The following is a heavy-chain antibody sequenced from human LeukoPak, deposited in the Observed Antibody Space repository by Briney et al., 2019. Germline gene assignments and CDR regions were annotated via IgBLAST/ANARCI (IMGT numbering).Heavy chain of an antibody. Sequence: GSLRLSCAASRFTFSSYAVSWIRQPPGKGLEWIGYIYYTGSTNYDPSLESRVTISLDTSKNQFSLKLSSVTAADTAVYFCARGHHDFAFWGRGTMVTVSS. CDR1: RFTFSSYA. J-gene: IGHJ3*01. CDR2: IYYTGST. CDR3: ARGHHDFAF. V-gene: IGHV4-59*01.